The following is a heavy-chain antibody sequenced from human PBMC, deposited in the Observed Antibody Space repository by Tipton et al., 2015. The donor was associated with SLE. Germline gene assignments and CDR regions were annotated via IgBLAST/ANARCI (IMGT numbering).Heavy chain of an antibody. CDR2: LNHRGTS. CDR1: GASIRTDIYY. D-gene: IGHD1-26*01. J-gene: IGHJ4*02. V-gene: IGHV4-39*07. CDR3: AKSLGATFDS. Sequence: TLSLTCSVSGASIRTDIYYWGWIRQPPGKGLEWIGNLNHRGTSYHNPALRSRVTISVDTSKNQFSLKLRSATAADTAVYYCAKSLGATFDSWGQGALVTVSS.